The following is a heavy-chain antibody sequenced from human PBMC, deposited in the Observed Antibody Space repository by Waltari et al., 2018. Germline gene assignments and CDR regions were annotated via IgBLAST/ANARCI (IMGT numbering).Heavy chain of an antibody. CDR2: INPNSGGT. CDR3: ARTGYCSGGSCSAFDY. Sequence: QVQLVQSGAEVKKPGASVKVSCKASGYTFTGYYMHWVRQAPGQGLEWMGRINPNSGGTNYAQKFQGRVTMTRDTSISTAYMELSRLRSDDTAVYYCARTGYCSGGSCSAFDYWGQGTLVTVSS. CDR1: GYTFTGYY. D-gene: IGHD2-15*01. J-gene: IGHJ4*02. V-gene: IGHV1-2*06.